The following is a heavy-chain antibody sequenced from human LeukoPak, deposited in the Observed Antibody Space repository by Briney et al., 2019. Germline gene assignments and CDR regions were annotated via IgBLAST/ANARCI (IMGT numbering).Heavy chain of an antibody. V-gene: IGHV4-34*01. CDR2: INPSGST. J-gene: IGHJ4*02. CDR1: GGSFSGNY. Sequence: SETLSLTCAVYGGSFSGNYWSWIRQPPGKGLEWVGEINPSGSTNYSPSLKSRVTISIDTPKNQFSLKLSFVTAADTAVYYCARGYGSGSYYTYWGQGTLVTVSS. CDR3: ARGYGSGSYYTY. D-gene: IGHD3-10*01.